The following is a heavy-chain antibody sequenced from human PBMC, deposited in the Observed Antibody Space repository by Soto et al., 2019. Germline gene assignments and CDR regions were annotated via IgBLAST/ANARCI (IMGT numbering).Heavy chain of an antibody. CDR3: ARVGGGLASLGYYGMHV. CDR2: INPNSGGT. V-gene: IGHV1-2*04. D-gene: IGHD3-10*01. J-gene: IGHJ6*02. CDR1: GYTFIGYY. Sequence: ASVKVSCKASGYTFIGYYIRWVRQAPGQGLEWMGWINPNSGGTNYAQRFQGWVTMTRDRSISTAYMELSRLKSDDTAVYYCARVGGGLASLGYYGMHVWGPATTVTVSS.